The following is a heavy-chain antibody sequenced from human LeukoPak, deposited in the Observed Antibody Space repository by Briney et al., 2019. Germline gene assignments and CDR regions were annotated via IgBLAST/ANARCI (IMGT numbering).Heavy chain of an antibody. CDR1: GFTFSSYS. J-gene: IGHJ4*02. Sequence: GGSLRLSCAASGFTFSSYSMNWVRQAPGKGLEWVSSISSSSSYIYYADSVNGRFTISRDNAKNSLYLQMNSLRAEDTAVYYCARSNNYDSSGYDDDWGQGTLVTVSS. D-gene: IGHD3-22*01. V-gene: IGHV3-21*01. CDR2: ISSSSSYI. CDR3: ARSNNYDSSGYDDD.